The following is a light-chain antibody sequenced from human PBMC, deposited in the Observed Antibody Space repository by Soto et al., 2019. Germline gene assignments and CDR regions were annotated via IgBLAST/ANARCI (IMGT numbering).Light chain of an antibody. CDR3: FSYAGNYTSYV. J-gene: IGLJ1*01. CDR2: DVS. Sequence: QSALTQPRSVSVSPGQSVTISCTGSSSDVGSYYYVSWYQQHPGKAPKLMIFDVSKRPSGVPDRFSGSKSGNAASLTLSVLQAEDEADYYCFSYAGNYTSYVFGTGTKVTVL. CDR1: SSDVGSYYY. V-gene: IGLV2-11*01.